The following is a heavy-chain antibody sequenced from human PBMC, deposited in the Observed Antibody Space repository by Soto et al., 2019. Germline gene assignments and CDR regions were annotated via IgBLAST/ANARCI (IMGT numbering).Heavy chain of an antibody. Sequence: EVQLVESGGGSIQPGGSLRLSCAASGFAVSSKYMTWVSQAPGKGLGWVSVLYGGGTTYYADSVKGRFTISRDTSKNSLYLQMNSLRAEDTAVYYCVQTTGWPGFDFWGQGTLVTVSS. CDR1: GFAVSSKY. CDR3: VQTTGWPGFDF. D-gene: IGHD6-19*01. CDR2: LYGGGTT. V-gene: IGHV3-53*01. J-gene: IGHJ4*02.